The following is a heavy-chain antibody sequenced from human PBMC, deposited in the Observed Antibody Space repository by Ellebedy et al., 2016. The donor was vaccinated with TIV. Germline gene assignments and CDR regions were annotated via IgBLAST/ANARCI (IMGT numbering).Heavy chain of an antibody. CDR3: ARLGVIAAAGASDS. Sequence: PGGSLRLSCSASGFTFSSYAMHWVRQAPGKGLEYVSAISSNGGSTYYADSVKGRFTTSRDNAGNSLYLQMNSLRAEDTAVYYCARLGVIAAAGASDSWGQGTLVIVSS. J-gene: IGHJ4*02. D-gene: IGHD6-13*01. V-gene: IGHV3-64*04. CDR2: ISSNGGST. CDR1: GFTFSSYA.